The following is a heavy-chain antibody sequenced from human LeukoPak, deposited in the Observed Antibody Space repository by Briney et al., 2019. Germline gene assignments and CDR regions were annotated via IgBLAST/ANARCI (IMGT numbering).Heavy chain of an antibody. V-gene: IGHV4-39*01. CDR3: ARHYSTTSWYSSFDL. CDR1: GGSISSGGYY. Sequence: SQTLSLTCTVSGGSISSGGYYWSWIRQHPGKGLECIGSISYSGSTYYNPSLKSRITISIDTSKNQFSLKLSSVTAADTAVYYCARHYSTTSWYSSFDLWGPGTLVTVSS. CDR2: ISYSGST. J-gene: IGHJ2*01. D-gene: IGHD2-2*01.